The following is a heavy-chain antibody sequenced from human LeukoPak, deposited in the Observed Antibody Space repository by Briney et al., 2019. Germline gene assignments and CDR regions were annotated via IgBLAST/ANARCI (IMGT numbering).Heavy chain of an antibody. CDR3: ARGHFTGGYSSGWLFGY. J-gene: IGHJ4*02. V-gene: IGHV3-7*02. Sequence: PGGSLRLSCAASGFTFSSYWMSWVRQAPGKGLEWVANIKQDGSEKYYVDSVKGRFTISRDNAKNSLYLQMNSLRAEDTAVYYCARGHFTGGYSSGWLFGYWGQGTLVTVSS. CDR1: GFTFSSYW. D-gene: IGHD6-19*01. CDR2: IKQDGSEK.